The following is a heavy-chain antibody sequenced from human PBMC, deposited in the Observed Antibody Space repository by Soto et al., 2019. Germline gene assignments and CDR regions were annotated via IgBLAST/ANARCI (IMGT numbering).Heavy chain of an antibody. V-gene: IGHV1-18*01. CDR2: ISAYNGNT. J-gene: IGHJ6*02. CDR1: GYTFTSYG. D-gene: IGHD6-13*01. Sequence: QVQLVQSGAEVKKPGASVKVSCKASGYTFTSYGISWVRQAPGQGLEWMGWISAYNGNTNYAQKLQGRVTMTTDTSTSTAYMELRSLRSDDTAVYYCVRDLLLYSSSWYWSYYYGMDVWGQGTTVTVSS. CDR3: VRDLLLYSSSWYWSYYYGMDV.